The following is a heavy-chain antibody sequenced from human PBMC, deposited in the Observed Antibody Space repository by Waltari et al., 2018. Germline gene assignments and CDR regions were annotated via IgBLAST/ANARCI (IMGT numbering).Heavy chain of an antibody. Sequence: EVQLVESGGGLVQPGGSLRLSCAAYGCLFRRHWMGWVRQALGKGLEGVANIKQDGTAEYYVDSVRGRFTISRDNAKNSLFLQMNSLRAEDTAVYYCARAGVGAISFSDYWGQGTLVSVSS. CDR1: GCLFRRHW. V-gene: IGHV3-7*01. J-gene: IGHJ4*02. CDR2: IKQDGTAE. CDR3: ARAGVGAISFSDY. D-gene: IGHD1-26*01.